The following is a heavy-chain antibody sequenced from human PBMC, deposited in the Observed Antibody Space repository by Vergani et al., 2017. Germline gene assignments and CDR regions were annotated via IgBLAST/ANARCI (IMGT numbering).Heavy chain of an antibody. CDR2: IWYDGSNK. J-gene: IGHJ4*02. CDR3: AKDPSLARLGGSFFDY. D-gene: IGHD1-26*01. V-gene: IGHV3-33*06. CDR1: GCRFSSYG. Sequence: QVQLVESGGGVVQPGRSLRLSCAASGCRFSSYGMNWVRQAPGKGLEWVAVIWYDGSNKYYADSVKGRFTISRDNSQNTLNLQMDRLRTEDTAVYYCAKDPSLARLGGSFFDYWGQGTLVTVSS.